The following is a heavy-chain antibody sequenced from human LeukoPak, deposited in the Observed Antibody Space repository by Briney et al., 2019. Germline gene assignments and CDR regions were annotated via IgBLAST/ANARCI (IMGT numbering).Heavy chain of an antibody. V-gene: IGHV1-2*02. D-gene: IGHD3-9*01. Sequence: ASVKVSCKASGYTFTGYYMHWVRQAPGQGLAWMGWIHPNSGGTNYAQKFQGRVTMTRDTSISTAYMELSRLGSDDTAVYYCASGGDILTAIPPSWFDPWGQGTLVTVSS. CDR3: ASGGDILTAIPPSWFDP. J-gene: IGHJ5*02. CDR2: IHPNSGGT. CDR1: GYTFTGYY.